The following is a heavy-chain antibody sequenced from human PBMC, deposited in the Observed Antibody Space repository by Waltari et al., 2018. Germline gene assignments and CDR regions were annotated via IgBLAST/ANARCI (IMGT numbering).Heavy chain of an antibody. J-gene: IGHJ4*02. CDR2: NRGKPYNYAT. CDR1: GFTFSASV. V-gene: IGHV3-73*01. Sequence: EVQLVESGGGLVHPGGSLKLSCAASGFTFSASVMHWVRQASGKGRWWVGRNRGKPYNYATAHAASVKGRFAISREESKNTTYLQMNNLKTEDTAVYYCTSLSSGPFGYWGQGTLVTVSS. D-gene: IGHD6-19*01. CDR3: TSLSSGPFGY.